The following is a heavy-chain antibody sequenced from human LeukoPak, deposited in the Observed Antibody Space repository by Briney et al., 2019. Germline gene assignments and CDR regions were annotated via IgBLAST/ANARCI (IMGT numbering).Heavy chain of an antibody. CDR1: GFTFSTYS. Sequence: GGSLRLSCAASGFTFSTYSMNWVRQAPGKGLEWVSSISNSSSYIYYAASVKGRFTISRDNAKNSLYLQMNSLRAEDTAVYYCARSLYGSGSYYTLDTFDIWGQGTMVTVSS. CDR2: ISNSSSYI. J-gene: IGHJ3*02. CDR3: ARSLYGSGSYYTLDTFDI. D-gene: IGHD3-10*01. V-gene: IGHV3-21*01.